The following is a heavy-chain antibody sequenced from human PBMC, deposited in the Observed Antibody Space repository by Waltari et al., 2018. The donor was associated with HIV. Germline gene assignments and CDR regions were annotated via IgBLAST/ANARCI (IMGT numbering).Heavy chain of an antibody. Sequence: QVQLQESGPGLVKPSQTLSLTCTVSGGSISSGSYYWRWIRQPAGKGLEWIGRIYISGSTNYNPALKSRVTISVDTSKNHFSLKLSSVTAADTAVYYCARGVPAATDWFDPWGQGTLVTVSS. D-gene: IGHD2-2*01. V-gene: IGHV4-61*02. J-gene: IGHJ5*02. CDR1: GGSISSGSYY. CDR3: ARGVPAATDWFDP. CDR2: IYISGST.